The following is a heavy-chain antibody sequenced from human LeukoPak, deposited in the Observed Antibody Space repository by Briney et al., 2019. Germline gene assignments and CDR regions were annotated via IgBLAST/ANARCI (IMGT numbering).Heavy chain of an antibody. V-gene: IGHV3-48*04. Sequence: GGSLRLSCAASEFTFVRYAMNWVHQAPGKGLEWVSYISSSSFKIGYADSVKGRFTISRDNSKNSLYLQMDSLRVEDTAVYYCVRDPSYGSSWYYYMDVWGKGTTVTVSS. CDR2: ISSSSFKI. CDR3: VRDPSYGSSWYYYMDV. CDR1: EFTFVRYA. J-gene: IGHJ6*03. D-gene: IGHD6-13*01.